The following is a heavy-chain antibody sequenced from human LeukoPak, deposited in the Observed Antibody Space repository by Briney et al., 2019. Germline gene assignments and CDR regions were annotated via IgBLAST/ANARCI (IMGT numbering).Heavy chain of an antibody. D-gene: IGHD3-22*01. CDR3: ARDPMRGYYDSSGDDAFDI. CDR1: GGSISNYC. CDR2: IYITGST. V-gene: IGHV4-4*07. Sequence: SETLSLTCTVSGGSISNYCWSWIRQSAGKGLEWIGRIYITGSTNYNPSLKSRVSMSLDTSKNQLSLKLSSVTAADTAVYYCARDPMRGYYDSSGDDAFDIWGQGTMVTVSS. J-gene: IGHJ3*02.